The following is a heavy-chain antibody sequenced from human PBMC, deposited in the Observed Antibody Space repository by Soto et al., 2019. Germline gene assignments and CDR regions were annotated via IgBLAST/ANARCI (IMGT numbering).Heavy chain of an antibody. V-gene: IGHV1-69*06. Sequence: QVQPVQSGAEVKKPGSSVKVSCKASGGTFSSYAISWVRQAPGQGLEWMGGIIPIFGTANYAQKFQGRVTITADKSTSTAYMELSSLRSEDTAVYYCARDLYDILTGYYTLYYYYYGMDVWGQGTTVTVSS. CDR1: GGTFSSYA. J-gene: IGHJ6*02. CDR3: ARDLYDILTGYYTLYYYYYGMDV. D-gene: IGHD3-9*01. CDR2: IIPIFGTA.